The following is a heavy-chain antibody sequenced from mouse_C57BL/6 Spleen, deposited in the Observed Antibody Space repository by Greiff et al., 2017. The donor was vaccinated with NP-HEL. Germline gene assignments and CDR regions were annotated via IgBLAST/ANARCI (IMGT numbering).Heavy chain of an antibody. J-gene: IGHJ2*01. Sequence: EVKLVESGGGLVKPGGSLKLSCAASGFTFSSYAMSWVRQTPEKRLEWVATISDGGSYTYYPDNVKGRFTISRDNAKNNLYLQMSHLKSEDTAMYYCAREGGTTVVALDYWGQGTTLTVSS. V-gene: IGHV5-4*01. CDR3: AREGGTTVVALDY. CDR1: GFTFSSYA. CDR2: ISDGGSYT. D-gene: IGHD1-1*01.